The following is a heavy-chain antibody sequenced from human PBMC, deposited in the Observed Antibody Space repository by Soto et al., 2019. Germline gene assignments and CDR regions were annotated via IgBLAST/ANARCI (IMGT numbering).Heavy chain of an antibody. D-gene: IGHD3-10*01. J-gene: IGHJ3*01. CDR2: IYYIGST. CDR1: GGSINNYY. Sequence: SETLSLTCTVSGGSINNYYWSWIRQPPGKGLEWIGYIYYIGSTYYNPSLKSRVTISVDTSKNQFSLKLSSVTAADTAVYYCARYFMVRGVMSAFDLWAQRTMVTVSS. CDR3: ARYFMVRGVMSAFDL. V-gene: IGHV4-59*06.